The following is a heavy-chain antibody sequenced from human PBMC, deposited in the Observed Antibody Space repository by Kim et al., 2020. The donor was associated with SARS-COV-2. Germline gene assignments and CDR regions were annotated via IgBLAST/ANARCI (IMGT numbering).Heavy chain of an antibody. V-gene: IGHV4-59*13. CDR3: ARAPDVYAQFDY. CDR2: IYDRGST. CDR1: GGSISSYY. J-gene: IGHJ4*02. Sequence: SETLSLTCTVSGGSISSYYWSWIRQPPGKGLEWIGYIYDRGSTNYNPSLKSRVTISVDTSKNQFSLNLSSVTAADTAVYDCARAPDVYAQFDYWGQGTL. D-gene: IGHD2-8*01.